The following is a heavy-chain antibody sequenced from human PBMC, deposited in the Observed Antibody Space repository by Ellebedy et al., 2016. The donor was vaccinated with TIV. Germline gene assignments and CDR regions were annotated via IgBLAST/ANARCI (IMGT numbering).Heavy chain of an antibody. CDR2: ISDSSSMI. CDR3: ARDRTLRC. CDR1: GFTFSSYS. D-gene: IGHD4/OR15-4a*01. V-gene: IGHV3-48*02. Sequence: GESLKISCAASGFTFSSYSMNWVRQAPGKGPEWVSYISDSSSMIYYADSVKGRFTISRDNAKNSLYLQMNSLRDEDTAVYYCARDRTLRCWGQGTLVTVSS. J-gene: IGHJ4*02.